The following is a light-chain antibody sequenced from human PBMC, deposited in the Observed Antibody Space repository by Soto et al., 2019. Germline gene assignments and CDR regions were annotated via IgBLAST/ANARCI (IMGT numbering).Light chain of an antibody. V-gene: IGLV2-14*01. CDR3: SSFTNSGTLYV. J-gene: IGLJ1*01. CDR1: SNDIGGYKY. CDR2: EVT. Sequence: QSVLTQPASMSGSPGQSITISCTGTSNDIGGYKYVSWYQQHPGKVPKLMIYEVTYRPSGVSDRFSGSKSGNTASLTVSGLQAEDEADYYCSSFTNSGTLYVFGSGTKVTVL.